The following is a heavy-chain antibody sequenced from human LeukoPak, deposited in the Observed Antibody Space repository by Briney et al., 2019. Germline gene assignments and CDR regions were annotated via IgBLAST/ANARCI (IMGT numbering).Heavy chain of an antibody. CDR3: ARDGLGTVTTFLERWHY. V-gene: IGHV1-69*04. Sequence: SVKVSCKASGGTFSSYAISWVRQAPGQGLEWMGRIIPILGIANYAQKFQGRVTITADKSTSTAYMELGSLRSEDTAVYYCARDGLGTVTTFLERWHYWGQGTLVTVSS. CDR1: GGTFSSYA. CDR2: IIPILGIA. J-gene: IGHJ4*02. D-gene: IGHD4-17*01.